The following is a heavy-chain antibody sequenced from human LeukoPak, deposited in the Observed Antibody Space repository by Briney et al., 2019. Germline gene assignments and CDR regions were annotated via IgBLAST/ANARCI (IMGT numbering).Heavy chain of an antibody. D-gene: IGHD2-2*01. CDR2: IIPILGIA. CDR3: ARDTEDIVVVPAARGLDP. V-gene: IGHV1-69*04. J-gene: IGHJ5*02. CDR1: GGTFSSCA. Sequence: GSSVKVSCKASGGTFSSCAISWVRQAPGQGLEWMGRIIPILGIANYAQKFQGRVTITADKSTSTAYMELSSLRSEDTAVYYCARDTEDIVVVPAARGLDPWGQGTLVTVSS.